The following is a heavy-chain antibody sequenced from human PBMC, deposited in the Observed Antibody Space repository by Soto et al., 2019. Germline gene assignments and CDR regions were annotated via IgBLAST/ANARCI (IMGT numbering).Heavy chain of an antibody. J-gene: IGHJ6*03. V-gene: IGHV4-59*01. CDR1: GGSISSYY. CDR2: IYYSGST. CDR3: ARGSFWSGYYDYYMDV. D-gene: IGHD3-3*01. Sequence: ASETLSLTCTVSGGSISSYYWSWIRQPPGKGLEWIGYIYYSGSTNYNPSLKSRVTISVDTSKNQFSLKLSSVTAADTAVYYCARGSFWSGYYDYYMDVCGKGTTVTVSS.